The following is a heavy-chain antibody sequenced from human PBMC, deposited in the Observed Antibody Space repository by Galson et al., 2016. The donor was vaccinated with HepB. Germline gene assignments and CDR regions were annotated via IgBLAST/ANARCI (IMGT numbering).Heavy chain of an antibody. CDR2: IRYSGAI. V-gene: IGHV3-48*03. CDR1: GFDFSRHD. CDR3: ARGKSNHWYAYKRTNYYNMDV. Sequence: SLRISCATSGFDFSRHDMNWVRQAPGTGLEWNAHIRYSGAIFYAEYVKGRFLISRDNARDSLYLQMNSPRVEDTGLYFCARGKSNHWYAYKRTNYYNMDVWGQGTPVIVSS. J-gene: IGHJ6*02. D-gene: IGHD3-22*01.